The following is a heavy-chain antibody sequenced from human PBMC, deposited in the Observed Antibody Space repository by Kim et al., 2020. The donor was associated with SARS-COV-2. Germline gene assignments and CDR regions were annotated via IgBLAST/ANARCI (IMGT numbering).Heavy chain of an antibody. V-gene: IGHV3-48*03. CDR2: ISSSGSTI. D-gene: IGHD3-9*01. CDR3: ARGLTGSDMRYYYGMDV. J-gene: IGHJ6*01. Sequence: GGSLRLSCAASGFTFSSYEMNWVRQAPGKGLEWVSYISSSGSTIYYADSVKGRFTISRDNAKNSLYLQMNSLRAEDTAVYYCARGLTGSDMRYYYGMDVWGQGTTVTVSS. CDR1: GFTFSSYE.